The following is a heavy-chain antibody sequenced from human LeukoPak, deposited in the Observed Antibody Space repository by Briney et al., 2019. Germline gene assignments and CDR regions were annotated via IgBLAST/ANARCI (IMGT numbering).Heavy chain of an antibody. J-gene: IGHJ4*02. V-gene: IGHV3-43*02. D-gene: IGHD5-24*01. Sequence: GGSLRLSCAASGFTFDDYAMHWVRQAPGKGLEWVSLISGDGGSTYYADSVKGRFTISRDNSKNSLYLQMNSLRTEDTALYYCANMATTISTFDYWGQGNLVTVSS. CDR1: GFTFDDYA. CDR3: ANMATTISTFDY. CDR2: ISGDGGST.